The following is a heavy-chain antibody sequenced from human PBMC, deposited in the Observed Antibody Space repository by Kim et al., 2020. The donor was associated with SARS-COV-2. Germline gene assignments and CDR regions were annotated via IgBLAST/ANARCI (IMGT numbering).Heavy chain of an antibody. Sequence: GGSLRLSCAASGFTFSSYAMHWVRQAPGKGLEWVAVISYDGSNKYYADSVKGRFTISRDNSKNTLYLQMNSLRAEDTAVYYCARLAPAAGTRALDYWGQGTLVTVSS. J-gene: IGHJ4*02. D-gene: IGHD6-13*01. CDR2: ISYDGSNK. CDR3: ARLAPAAGTRALDY. CDR1: GFTFSSYA. V-gene: IGHV3-30*04.